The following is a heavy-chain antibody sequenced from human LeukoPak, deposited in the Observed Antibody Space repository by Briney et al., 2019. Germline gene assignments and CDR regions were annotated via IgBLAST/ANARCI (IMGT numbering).Heavy chain of an antibody. Sequence: SVKVSCKASGGTFSSYAISWVRQAPGQGLEWMGGIIPIFGTANYAQKFQGRVTITADESTSTAYMELSSLRSEDTVVYYCATSGDIVVVTATANIYFDYWGQGTLVTVSS. V-gene: IGHV1-69*13. D-gene: IGHD2-21*02. CDR2: IIPIFGTA. CDR3: ATSGDIVVVTATANIYFDY. J-gene: IGHJ4*02. CDR1: GGTFSSYA.